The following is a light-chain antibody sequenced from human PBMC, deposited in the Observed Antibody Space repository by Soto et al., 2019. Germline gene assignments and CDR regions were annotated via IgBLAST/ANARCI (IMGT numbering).Light chain of an antibody. V-gene: IGLV3-21*02. CDR2: DES. CDR1: NIGSKN. CDR3: QVWDRLSDYV. J-gene: IGLJ1*01. Sequence: SYELTQPPSVSVAPGPTARITCGGDNIGSKNVHWYQQKSGQAPVLVVYDESDRPSGIPERFSGSNSRDTATLTISRVEAGDEADYYCQVWDRLSDYVFGSGTKVTVL.